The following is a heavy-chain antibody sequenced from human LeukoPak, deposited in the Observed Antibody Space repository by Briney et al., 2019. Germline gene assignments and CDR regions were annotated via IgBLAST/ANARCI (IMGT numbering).Heavy chain of an antibody. J-gene: IGHJ4*02. CDR1: GFTFSSYG. V-gene: IGHV3-30*18. D-gene: IGHD5-24*01. CDR3: AKPIWGDGYNPETDY. Sequence: GGSLRLSCAASGFTFSSYGMHWVRQAPGKGLEWVAVISYDGSNKYYADSVKGRFTISRDNSKNTLYLQMNSLRAEDTAVYYCAKPIWGDGYNPETDYWGQGTLVTVSS. CDR2: ISYDGSNK.